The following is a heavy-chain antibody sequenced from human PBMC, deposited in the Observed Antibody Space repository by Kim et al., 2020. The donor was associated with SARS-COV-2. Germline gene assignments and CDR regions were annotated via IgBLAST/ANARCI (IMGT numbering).Heavy chain of an antibody. Sequence: SETLSLTCTVSGGSVSSGSHFWSWIRQPPGKGLEWIGYIFYSGSTTYKSSLKSRVTISVDTSKNQFSLKLSSVTAADTAVYYCARVASYDSSGYYSPYLDYWGQGILVTVSS. CDR3: ARVASYDSSGYYSPYLDY. CDR1: GGSVSSGSHF. D-gene: IGHD3-22*01. V-gene: IGHV4-61*01. CDR2: IFYSGST. J-gene: IGHJ4*02.